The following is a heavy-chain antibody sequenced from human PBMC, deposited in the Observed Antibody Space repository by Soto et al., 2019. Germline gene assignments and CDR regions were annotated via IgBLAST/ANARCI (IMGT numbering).Heavy chain of an antibody. Sequence: QITLKESGPTLVKPTQTLTLTCTFSGFSLSTSGVGVGWIRQPPGKALEWLALIYWDDDKRNSPSLKSRLTSTKATSEPHLFSTTNTGDPAYPATNCCAHADQDGEYSYDYGSKVTLGTFSS. CDR3: AHADQDGEYSYDY. CDR2: IYWDDDK. J-gene: IGHJ4*02. V-gene: IGHV2-5*02. D-gene: IGHD5-18*01. CDR1: GFSLSTSGVG.